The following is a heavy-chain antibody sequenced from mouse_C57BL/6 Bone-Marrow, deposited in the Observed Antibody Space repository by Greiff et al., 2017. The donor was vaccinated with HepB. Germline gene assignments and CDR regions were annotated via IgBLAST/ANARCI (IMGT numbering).Heavy chain of an antibody. CDR2: IYPGSGNT. V-gene: IGHV1-76*01. D-gene: IGHD2-4*01. CDR1: GYTFTDYY. Sequence: QVQLKESGAELVRPGASVKLSCKASGYTFTDYYINWVKQRPGQGLEWIARIYPGSGNTYYNEKFKGKATLTAEKSSSTAYMQLSSLTSEDSAVYFCERNGKHYDDENYDMDYWGQGTSVTVSS. J-gene: IGHJ4*01. CDR3: ERNGKHYDDENYDMDY.